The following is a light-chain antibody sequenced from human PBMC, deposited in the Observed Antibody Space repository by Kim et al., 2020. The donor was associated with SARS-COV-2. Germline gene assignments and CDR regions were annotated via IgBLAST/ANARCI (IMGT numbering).Light chain of an antibody. J-gene: IGLJ2*01. V-gene: IGLV3-16*01. Sequence: SYELTQPPSVSVSLGQMARITCSGEALPKKYAYWYQQKPGQFPVLMIYKDIERPSGIPERFSGSSSGTIVTLTISGVQAEDEADYYCLSADSSGTPFGGGTQLTVL. CDR2: KDI. CDR3: LSADSSGTP. CDR1: ALPKKY.